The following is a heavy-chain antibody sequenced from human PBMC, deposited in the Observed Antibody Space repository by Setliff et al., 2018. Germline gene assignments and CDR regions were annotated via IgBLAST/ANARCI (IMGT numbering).Heavy chain of an antibody. J-gene: IGHJ5*02. CDR3: ARDPNGDYVGAFDP. D-gene: IGHD4-17*01. CDR2: ISGGGNT. Sequence: GGSLRLSCAASGLIFRNYAMSWVRQAPGRGLEWVSGISGGGNTYYADSVKGRFTISRDNSRNTLYLQMNSLRAEDTASYYCARDPNGDYVGAFDPWGQGILVTVSS. V-gene: IGHV3-23*01. CDR1: GLIFRNYA.